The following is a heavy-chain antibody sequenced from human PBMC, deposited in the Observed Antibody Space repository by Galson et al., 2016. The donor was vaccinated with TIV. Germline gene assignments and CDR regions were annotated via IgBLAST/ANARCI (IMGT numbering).Heavy chain of an antibody. Sequence: ASGFIFHSFAMSWVRQAPGKGLQWVSAISRRGFNTYYADSAKGRFTISRDNSKNTLYLQMNSVRADDTAVYYCAKEAGTDYYYGMDVWGQGTTVTVSS. J-gene: IGHJ6*02. CDR3: AKEAGTDYYYGMDV. CDR2: ISRRGFNT. V-gene: IGHV3-23*01. CDR1: GFIFHSFA. D-gene: IGHD1/OR15-1a*01.